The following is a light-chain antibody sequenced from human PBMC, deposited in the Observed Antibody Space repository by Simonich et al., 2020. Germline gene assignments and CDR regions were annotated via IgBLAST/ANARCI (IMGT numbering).Light chain of an antibody. V-gene: IGKV1-5*03. J-gene: IGKJ4*01. CDR2: KAS. Sequence: DIQMTQSPSTLSASVGDRVTITCRASQSISIWLAWYQQKPGKAPKLLIYKASSLESGVPSRFSGSGSGTEFILTISSLQPDDFATYYCQQYNSYSLTFGGGTKVEIK. CDR3: QQYNSYSLT. CDR1: QSISIW.